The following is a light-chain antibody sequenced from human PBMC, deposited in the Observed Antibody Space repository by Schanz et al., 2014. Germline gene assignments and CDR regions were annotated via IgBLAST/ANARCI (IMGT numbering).Light chain of an antibody. CDR1: QSVSRY. CDR2: DAS. V-gene: IGKV3-11*01. CDR3: QQYGMT. Sequence: EIVLTQSPATLSLSPGERATLSCRASQSVSRYLAWYQQKPGQAPRLLIYDASNRATGFPARFSGIGSGTDFSLTISRLEPEDFAVYFCQQYGMTFGQGTKVEVK. J-gene: IGKJ1*01.